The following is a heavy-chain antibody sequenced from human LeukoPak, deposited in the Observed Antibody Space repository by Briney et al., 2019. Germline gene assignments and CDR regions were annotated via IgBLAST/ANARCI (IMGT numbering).Heavy chain of an antibody. CDR2: ISGGGSST. J-gene: IGHJ4*01. Sequence: GGSLRLSCAASGFTFSSYVMNWVRQAPGKGLEWVSTISGGGSSTYYADSVKGRFTISRDNTKNSLSLQLNGLIADDTAVYYCARDGTEAGLYFELGGQGTLVTVSS. D-gene: IGHD6-19*01. V-gene: IGHV3-48*03. CDR1: GFTFSSYV. CDR3: ARDGTEAGLYFEL.